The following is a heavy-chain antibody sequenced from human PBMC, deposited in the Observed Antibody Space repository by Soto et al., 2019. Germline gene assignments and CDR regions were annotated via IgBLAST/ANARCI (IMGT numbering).Heavy chain of an antibody. D-gene: IGHD3-10*01. CDR2: IYHSGTT. CDR3: ARLPAVSGSLAWFDP. J-gene: IGHJ5*02. Sequence: ASETLSLTCTVSGGSISNFYWSWIRQPPGKGLEWIAYIYHSGTTNYNPSLKSRATISADTSKNQLSLKLNSVTAADTAVYYCARLPAVSGSLAWFDPWGQGTLVTVSS. V-gene: IGHV4-59*08. CDR1: GGSISNFY.